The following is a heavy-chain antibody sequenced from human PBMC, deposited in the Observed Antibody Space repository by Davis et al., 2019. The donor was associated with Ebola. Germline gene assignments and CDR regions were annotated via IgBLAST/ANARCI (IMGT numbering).Heavy chain of an antibody. CDR2: ISASANTI. Sequence: PGGSLRLSCAASGFMLSDFYMSWIRQAPGKGLEWVSYISASANTIYYADSVRGRFTISRDNAKNSVYLQMNSLRAEDTAVYYCARDSGIFGDYYFDSWGQGTLVTVSS. CDR1: GFMLSDFY. CDR3: ARDSGIFGDYYFDS. D-gene: IGHD3-10*02. J-gene: IGHJ4*02. V-gene: IGHV3-11*04.